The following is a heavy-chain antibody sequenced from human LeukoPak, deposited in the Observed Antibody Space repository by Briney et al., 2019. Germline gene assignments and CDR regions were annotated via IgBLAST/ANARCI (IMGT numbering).Heavy chain of an antibody. CDR2: IYAGGTT. Sequence: GGSLRLSCAASGFTVSSNFVSWVRQAPGRGLEWVSVIYAGGTTYYADSVKGRFTTSRDNYKNTLYLQMNSLRAEDTAVYYCARVVGVVAAASYNWFDPWGQGTLVTVSS. V-gene: IGHV3-53*01. CDR1: GFTVSSNF. D-gene: IGHD2-15*01. CDR3: ARVVGVVAAASYNWFDP. J-gene: IGHJ5*02.